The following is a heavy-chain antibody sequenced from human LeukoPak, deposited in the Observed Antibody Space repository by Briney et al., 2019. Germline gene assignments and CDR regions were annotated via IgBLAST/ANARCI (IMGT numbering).Heavy chain of an antibody. Sequence: GGSLRLSCEASGFTFSTYGMHWVRQAPGKGLEWVAAISKDGSEKFYEDSVKGRFTISRDNSKNTLYLQMNSLRAEDTAVYYCARAFGESPRFDYWGQGTLVTVSS. V-gene: IGHV3-30*03. CDR3: ARAFGESPRFDY. CDR2: ISKDGSEK. D-gene: IGHD3-10*01. J-gene: IGHJ4*02. CDR1: GFTFSTYG.